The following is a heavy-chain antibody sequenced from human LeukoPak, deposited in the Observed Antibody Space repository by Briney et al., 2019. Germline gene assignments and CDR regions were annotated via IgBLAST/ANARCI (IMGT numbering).Heavy chain of an antibody. V-gene: IGHV4-39*07. J-gene: IGHJ4*02. D-gene: IGHD3-10*01. CDR3: AKDRYFASGPIDY. CDR2: GDYSGGT. Sequence: PSETLSLTCTVSGGSISSGGYYWAWIRQPPGKGLEWIASGDYSGGTYYNPSLESRVAISADMSKNQISLKLSSVTAADTALYYCAKDRYFASGPIDYWGQGTLVTVSS. CDR1: GGSISSGGYY.